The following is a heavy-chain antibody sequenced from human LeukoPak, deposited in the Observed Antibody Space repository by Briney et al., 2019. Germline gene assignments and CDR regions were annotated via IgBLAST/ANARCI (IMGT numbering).Heavy chain of an antibody. CDR2: IFHSGGT. J-gene: IGHJ4*02. D-gene: IGHD2-15*01. Sequence: SDTLSLTCSVSGYSISSGYYWGWIRHPPGKGLEWIGNIFHSGGTYYNPSLKSRVTISVDPSKNQFSLTVTAGDTAIYYCARAASSGGNFYFFDYWGQGTLVTVSS. V-gene: IGHV4-38-2*02. CDR1: GYSISSGYY. CDR3: ARAASSGGNFYFFDY.